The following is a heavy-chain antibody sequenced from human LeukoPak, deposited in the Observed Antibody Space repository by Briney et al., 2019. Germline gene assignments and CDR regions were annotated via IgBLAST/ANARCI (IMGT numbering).Heavy chain of an antibody. CDR3: AREGYGSGSLYFDY. CDR1: GGSISSGGYS. D-gene: IGHD3-10*01. V-gene: IGHV4-30-2*01. J-gene: IGHJ4*02. Sequence: SETLSLTCAVSGGSISSGGYSWSRIRQPPGKGLEWIGYIYHSGSTYYNPSLKSRVTISVDRSKNQFSLKLSSVTAADTAVYYCAREGYGSGSLYFDYWGQGTLVTVSS. CDR2: IYHSGST.